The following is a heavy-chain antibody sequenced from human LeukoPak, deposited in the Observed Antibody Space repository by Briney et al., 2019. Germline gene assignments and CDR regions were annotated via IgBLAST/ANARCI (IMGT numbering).Heavy chain of an antibody. CDR2: IYSSGST. V-gene: IGHV4-4*07. Sequence: SETLSLTCTVSSGSINTYYWNWIRQPAGKGLEWIGRIYSSGSTTYTPSLKSRVIMSVDTSKNLIYLSLRSVTAADTAVYYCARSRYNWNYYMNWFDPWGQGTLVTVSS. J-gene: IGHJ5*02. D-gene: IGHD1-7*01. CDR1: SGSINTYY. CDR3: ARSRYNWNYYMNWFDP.